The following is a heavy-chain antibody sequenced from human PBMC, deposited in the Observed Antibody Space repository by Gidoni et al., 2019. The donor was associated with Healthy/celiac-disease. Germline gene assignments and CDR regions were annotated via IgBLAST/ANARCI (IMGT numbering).Heavy chain of an antibody. CDR3: AKDIFPYYYDSSGYPDY. D-gene: IGHD3-22*01. CDR1: GFTFDDYA. V-gene: IGHV3-43D*03. CDR2: ISWDGGST. J-gene: IGHJ4*02. Sequence: EVQLVESGGVVVQPGGSLRLSCAASGFTFDDYAMHWVRQAPGKGLEWVSLISWDGGSTYYADSVKGRFTISRDNSKNSLYLQMNSLRAEDTALYYCAKDIFPYYYDSSGYPDYWGQGTLVTVSS.